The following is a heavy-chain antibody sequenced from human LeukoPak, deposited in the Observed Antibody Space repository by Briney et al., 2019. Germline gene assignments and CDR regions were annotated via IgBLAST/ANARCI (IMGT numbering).Heavy chain of an antibody. CDR1: GGTFSSYA. D-gene: IGHD3-10*01. CDR2: IIPILGIA. J-gene: IGHJ6*02. V-gene: IGHV1-69*04. Sequence: GASVKVSCKASGGTFSSYAISWVRQAPGQGLEWMGRIIPILGIANYAQKFQGRVTITADKSTSTAYMELSSLRSEDTAVYYCARGGSGVTNYYGSGSYSGRVLGYYGMDVWGQGTTVTVSS. CDR3: ARGGSGVTNYYGSGSYSGRVLGYYGMDV.